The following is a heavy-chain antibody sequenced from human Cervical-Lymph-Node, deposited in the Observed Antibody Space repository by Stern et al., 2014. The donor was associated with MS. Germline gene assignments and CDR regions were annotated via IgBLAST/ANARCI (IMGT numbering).Heavy chain of an antibody. CDR1: GFTFSSYA. D-gene: IGHD4-17*01. CDR2: ISNEENNK. CDR3: ARERYGDYGGRGAFDI. V-gene: IGHV3-30*01. J-gene: IGHJ3*02. Sequence: VQLEESGGGVVQPGRSLRLSCAASGFTFSSYAMHWVRQAPGKGLEWVAVISNEENNKSYAAPVKGRFTIPRDNSKNTLYLQMNSLRAEDTAVYYCARERYGDYGGRGAFDIWGQGTMVTVSS.